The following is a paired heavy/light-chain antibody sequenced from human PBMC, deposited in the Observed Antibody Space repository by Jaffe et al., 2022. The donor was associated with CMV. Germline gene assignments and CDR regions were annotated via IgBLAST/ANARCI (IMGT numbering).Light chain of an antibody. J-gene: IGLJ2*01. CDR2: SND. CDR3: AAWDDSLNGLV. CDR1: SSNIGTNT. Sequence: QSVLTQPPSASGTPGQRVTISCSGSSSNIGTNTVNWYQQLPGTAPKLLIYSNDQRPSGVPDRFSGSKSGTSASLAISGLQSEDEADYYCAAWDDSLNGLVFGGGTKLTVL. V-gene: IGLV1-44*01.
Heavy chain of an antibody. V-gene: IGHV3-53*01. Sequence: EVRLVESGGDLIQPGGSLRLSCAASGFAVSDNYMNWVRQAPGKGLEWVSVIYSGGRTYYADSVKGRFTISRDNSKNTLYLQMNSLRAEDTAVYYCARDPGPLQYYFYGMDVWGQGTTVTVSS. D-gene: IGHD4-4*01. CDR3: ARDPGPLQYYFYGMDV. CDR1: GFAVSDNY. J-gene: IGHJ6*02. CDR2: IYSGGRT.